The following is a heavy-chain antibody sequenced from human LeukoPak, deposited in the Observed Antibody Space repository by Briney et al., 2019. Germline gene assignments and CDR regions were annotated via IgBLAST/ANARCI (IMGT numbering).Heavy chain of an antibody. D-gene: IGHD3-22*01. V-gene: IGHV5-51*01. Sequence: GESLKISCKGSGYSFTSYWIGWVRQMPGKGLEWMGIIYPGDSDTRYSPSFQGQVTISADKSISTAYLQWSSLKASDTAMYYCARSPNCHDSSGPVDYWGQGTLVTVSS. CDR3: ARSPNCHDSSGPVDY. J-gene: IGHJ4*02. CDR1: GYSFTSYW. CDR2: IYPGDSDT.